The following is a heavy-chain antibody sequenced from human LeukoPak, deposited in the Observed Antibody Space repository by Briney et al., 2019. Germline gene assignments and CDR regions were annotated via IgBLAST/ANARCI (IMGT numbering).Heavy chain of an antibody. CDR3: ARLDVNYYDSSGSDAFDI. J-gene: IGHJ3*02. V-gene: IGHV4-59*08. CDR1: GGPISNYY. CDR2: IYYSGST. Sequence: PSETLSLTCTVSGGPISNYYWSWIRQPPGKGLEWIGYIYYSGSTNYNPSLKSRVTISVDTSKNQFSLKLSSVTAADTAVYYCARLDVNYYDSSGSDAFDIWGQGTMVTVSS. D-gene: IGHD3-22*01.